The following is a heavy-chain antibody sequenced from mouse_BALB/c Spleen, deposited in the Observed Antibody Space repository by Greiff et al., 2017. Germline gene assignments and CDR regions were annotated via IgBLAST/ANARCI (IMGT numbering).Heavy chain of an antibody. CDR2: IWAGGST. D-gene: IGHD6-2*01. CDR3: ARHLFYAMDY. J-gene: IGHJ4*01. V-gene: IGHV2-9*02. CDR1: GFSLTSYG. Sequence: VHLVESGPGLVAPSQCLSITCTASGFSLTSYGVHWVRQPPGKGLEWLGVIWAGGSTNYNSALMSRLSISKDNSKSQVILQMNSLQTDDTAMYYCARHLFYAMDYWGQGTSVTVSS.